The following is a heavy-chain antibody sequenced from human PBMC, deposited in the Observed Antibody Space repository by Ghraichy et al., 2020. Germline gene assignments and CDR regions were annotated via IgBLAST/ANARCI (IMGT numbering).Heavy chain of an antibody. CDR1: GGTFSSYA. Sequence: SVKVSCKASGGTFSSYAISWVRQAPGQGLEWMGGIIPIFGTANYAQKFQGRVTITADESTSTAYMELSSLRSEDTAVYYCARDYGGGDDSSGYYSPDYWGQGTLVTVSS. V-gene: IGHV1-69*13. D-gene: IGHD3-22*01. J-gene: IGHJ4*02. CDR2: IIPIFGTA. CDR3: ARDYGGGDDSSGYYSPDY.